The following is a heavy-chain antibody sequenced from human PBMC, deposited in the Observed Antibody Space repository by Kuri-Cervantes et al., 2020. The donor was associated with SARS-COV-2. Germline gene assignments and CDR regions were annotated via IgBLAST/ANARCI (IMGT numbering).Heavy chain of an antibody. CDR3: ARRLTSTITIFGVVTRQGFDY. Sequence: ESLKISCTVSGGSISSGSYYWGWIRQPPGKGLEWIGSIYYSGSTYYNPSLKSRVTISVDTSKNQFSLKLSSVTAADTVVYYCARRLTSTITIFGVVTRQGFDYWGQGTLVTVSS. J-gene: IGHJ4*02. CDR1: GGSISSGSYY. V-gene: IGHV4-39*01. D-gene: IGHD3-3*01. CDR2: IYYSGST.